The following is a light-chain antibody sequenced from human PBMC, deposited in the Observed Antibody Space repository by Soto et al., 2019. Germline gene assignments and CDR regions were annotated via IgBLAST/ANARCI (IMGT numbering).Light chain of an antibody. CDR3: QQFDNLPRT. Sequence: DIQMTQSPSSPSASVGDRVTITCQASQDISKYLNWYQQKPGKAPKLLIYDASNLETGVPSRFSGGGSGTVFTLTISSLQPEDIATYYCQQFDNLPRTFGQGTKVEVK. CDR2: DAS. J-gene: IGKJ1*01. CDR1: QDISKY. V-gene: IGKV1-33*01.